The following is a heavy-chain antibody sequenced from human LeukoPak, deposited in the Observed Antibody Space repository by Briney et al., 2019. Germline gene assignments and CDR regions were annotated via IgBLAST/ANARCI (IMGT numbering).Heavy chain of an antibody. CDR2: IHSSGST. J-gene: IGHJ3*01. Sequence: PSETLSLTCAVSGGSISSNYWNWIRQAAGKGLEWIGRIHSSGSTNYNPSLKSRATMSVDTSKNQFSLNLSSVTAADTAVYYCARANAFDLWGQGAMVTVSS. CDR1: GGSISSNY. V-gene: IGHV4-4*07. CDR3: ARANAFDL.